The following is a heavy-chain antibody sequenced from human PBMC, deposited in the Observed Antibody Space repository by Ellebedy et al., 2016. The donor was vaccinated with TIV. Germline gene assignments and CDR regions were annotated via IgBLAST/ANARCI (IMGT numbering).Heavy chain of an antibody. Sequence: GESLKISCAASGFTFSSYWMHWVRQAPGKGLVWVSRISSDGSGTTYADSVKGRFTISRGNARNTLYLQMNSLRTEDTAVYFCARGGGQRYYYGTDVWGQGTTVTVSS. J-gene: IGHJ6*02. CDR3: ARGGGQRYYYGTDV. CDR2: ISSDGSGT. V-gene: IGHV3-74*03. CDR1: GFTFSSYW.